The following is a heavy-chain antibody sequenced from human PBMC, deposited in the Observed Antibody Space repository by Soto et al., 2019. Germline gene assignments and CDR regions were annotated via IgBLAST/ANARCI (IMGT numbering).Heavy chain of an antibody. CDR1: GGSISSYY. D-gene: IGHD6-13*01. CDR2: IYYSGST. V-gene: IGHV4-59*12. CDR3: AIEREAAADRYYYYGMDV. Sequence: PSETLSLTCTVSGGSISSYYWSWIRQPPGKGLEWIGYIYYSGSTNYNLSLKSRVTISVDTSKNQFSLKLSSVTAADTAVYYCAIEREAAADRYYYYGMDVWGQGTTGTVSS. J-gene: IGHJ6*02.